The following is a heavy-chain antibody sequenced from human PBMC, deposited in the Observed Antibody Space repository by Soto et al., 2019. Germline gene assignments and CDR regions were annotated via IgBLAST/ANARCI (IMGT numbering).Heavy chain of an antibody. CDR1: GCSISPYY. J-gene: IGHJ4*02. CDR3: ARLGGYYQAFDS. CDR2: IYYSGST. D-gene: IGHD3-22*01. V-gene: IGHV4-59*08. Sequence: SETLSLTCTVSGCSISPYYWSWIRQPPGKGLEWIGYIYYSGSTTYNPSLKSRVNISVDTSQNQFSLNLSSVTAADTAVYYCARLGGYYQAFDSWGQGTLVTVS.